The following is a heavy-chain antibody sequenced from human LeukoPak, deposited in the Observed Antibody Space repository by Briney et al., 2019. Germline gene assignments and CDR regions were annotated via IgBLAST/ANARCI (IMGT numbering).Heavy chain of an antibody. CDR1: GFSFSSYW. Sequence: GGSLRLSCAASGFSFSSYWMSWVRQAPGKGLEWVANIKQDGSEKYYVDSVKGRFTISRDNAKNSLFLQMNSLRAEDTAVYYCARESVYYGSGNYYKRGYYFDYWGQGTLVTVSS. V-gene: IGHV3-7*01. CDR3: ARESVYYGSGNYYKRGYYFDY. J-gene: IGHJ4*02. D-gene: IGHD3-10*01. CDR2: IKQDGSEK.